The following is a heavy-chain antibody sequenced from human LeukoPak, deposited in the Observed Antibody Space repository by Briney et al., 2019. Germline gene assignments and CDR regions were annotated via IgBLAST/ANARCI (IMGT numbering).Heavy chain of an antibody. CDR1: GLTVSSNH. J-gene: IGHJ4*02. CDR2: IYSGGGT. V-gene: IGHV3-66*01. Sequence: PGGSLRLSCAVSGLTVSSNHMSWVRQAPGKGLEWVSAIYSGGGTYYADSVKGRFTLSRDISKNTLYLQMNSLRAEDTAVYYCVRDASWGQGTLVTVSS. CDR3: VRDAS.